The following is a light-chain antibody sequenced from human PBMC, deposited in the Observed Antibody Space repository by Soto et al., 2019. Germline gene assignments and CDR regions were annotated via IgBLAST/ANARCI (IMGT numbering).Light chain of an antibody. CDR2: DDN. CDR1: SSNIGGNS. V-gene: IGLV1-51*01. J-gene: IGLJ1*01. CDR3: GSWDSSLSAYV. Sequence: QSVLTQPASVSGSPGQSITISCSGGSSNIGGNSVSWYQQLPGTAPKLLIYDDNKRPSGIPDRFSGSKSGTSATLGITGFQTGDEADYYCGSWDSSLSAYVFGTGTKVTVL.